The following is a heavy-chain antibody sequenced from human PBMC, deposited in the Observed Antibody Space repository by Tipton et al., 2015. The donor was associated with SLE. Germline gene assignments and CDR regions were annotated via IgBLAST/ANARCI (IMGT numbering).Heavy chain of an antibody. D-gene: IGHD3-22*01. Sequence: LSLTCTVSAGSISGYSWSWIRQPPGKGLEWIGYIYSSGNTNYNPSLKSRVSMSIDSSKNQFSLKLSSVTAADTAVYYCARGGTYHDSSGNIDYWGQGTLVTASS. J-gene: IGHJ4*02. CDR3: ARGGTYHDSSGNIDY. CDR2: IYSSGNT. CDR1: AGSISGYS. V-gene: IGHV4-59*01.